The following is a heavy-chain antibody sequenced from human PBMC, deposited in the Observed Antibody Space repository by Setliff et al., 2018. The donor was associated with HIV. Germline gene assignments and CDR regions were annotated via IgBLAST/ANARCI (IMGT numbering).Heavy chain of an antibody. Sequence: SLRLSCAASGFTFSSYSMNWVRQAPGKGLEWVSYISSSSSTIYYADSVKGRFTISRDNAKNSLYLQMNSLRAEDTAVYYCAREAYSTTYYYYYGMDVWGQGTTVTVSS. CDR1: GFTFSSYS. CDR3: AREAYSTTYYYYYGMDV. D-gene: IGHD6-13*01. V-gene: IGHV3-48*01. J-gene: IGHJ6*02. CDR2: ISSSSSTI.